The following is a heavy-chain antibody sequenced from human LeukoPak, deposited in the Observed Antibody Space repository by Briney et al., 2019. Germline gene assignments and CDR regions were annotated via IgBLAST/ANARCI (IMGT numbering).Heavy chain of an antibody. CDR2: IYTSGST. Sequence: SQTLSLTCTVSGGSISSGSYYWSWIRQPAGKGLEWIGRIYTSGSTNYNPSLKSRVTISVDASNNQFSLKLSSVTAADTAVYYCARASYGWNWFDPWGQGTLVTVSS. V-gene: IGHV4-61*02. J-gene: IGHJ5*02. CDR1: GGSISSGSYY. D-gene: IGHD5-18*01. CDR3: ARASYGWNWFDP.